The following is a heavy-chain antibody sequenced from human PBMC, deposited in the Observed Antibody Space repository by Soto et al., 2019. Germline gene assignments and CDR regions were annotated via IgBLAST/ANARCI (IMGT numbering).Heavy chain of an antibody. CDR1: GASISSYY. J-gene: IGHJ4*02. CDR3: ARTGYESSGYYFYYFDY. Sequence: SETLSLTCTASGASISSYYWSWIRQPAGKGLEWIGRIYTSGSTNYNPSLKSRVTMSVDTSKNQFSLKLSSVTAADTAVYYCARTGYESSGYYFYYFDYWGQGTLVTVSS. D-gene: IGHD3-22*01. CDR2: IYTSGST. V-gene: IGHV4-4*07.